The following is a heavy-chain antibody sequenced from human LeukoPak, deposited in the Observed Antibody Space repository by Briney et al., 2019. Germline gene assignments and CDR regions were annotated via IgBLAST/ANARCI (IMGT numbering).Heavy chain of an antibody. V-gene: IGHV4-34*01. CDR1: GGSFSGYY. CDR3: ARSVLLWFGKLPTNHDAFDI. CDR2: INHSGST. J-gene: IGHJ3*02. Sequence: SETLSLTCAVYGGSFSGYYWSWIRQPPGKGLEWIGEINHSGSTNYNPSLKSRVTISVDTSKNQFSLKLSSVTAADTAVYYCARSVLLWFGKLPTNHDAFDIWGQETLVSVSS. D-gene: IGHD3-10*01.